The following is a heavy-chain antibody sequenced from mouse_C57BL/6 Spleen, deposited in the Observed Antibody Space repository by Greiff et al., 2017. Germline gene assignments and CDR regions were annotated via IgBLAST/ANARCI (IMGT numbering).Heavy chain of an antibody. Sequence: VQLQQSGPELVKPGASVKISCKASGYTFTDYYMNWVEQSHGKSLEWIGDINPNNGGTSYNQKFKGKATLTVDKSSSAAYMELRSLTSADSAVYYCAPTTVGGLAYWGQGTLVTVSA. CDR1: GYTFTDYY. CDR2: INPNNGGT. V-gene: IGHV1-26*01. CDR3: APTTVGGLAY. D-gene: IGHD1-1*01. J-gene: IGHJ3*01.